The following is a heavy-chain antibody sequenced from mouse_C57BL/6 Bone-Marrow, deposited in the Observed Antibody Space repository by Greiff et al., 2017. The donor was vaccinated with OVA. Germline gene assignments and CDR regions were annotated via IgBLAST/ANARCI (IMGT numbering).Heavy chain of an antibody. CDR3: ARNYGSSYGFDY. J-gene: IGHJ2*01. V-gene: IGHV1-9*01. Sequence: VMLVESGAELMKPGASVKLSCKATGYTFTGYWIEWVKQRPGHGLEWIGEILPGSGSTNYTEKFKGKATFTADTSSNTAYMQLSSLTTEDSAIYYCARNYGSSYGFDYWGQGTTLTVSS. CDR2: ILPGSGST. D-gene: IGHD1-1*01. CDR1: GYTFTGYW.